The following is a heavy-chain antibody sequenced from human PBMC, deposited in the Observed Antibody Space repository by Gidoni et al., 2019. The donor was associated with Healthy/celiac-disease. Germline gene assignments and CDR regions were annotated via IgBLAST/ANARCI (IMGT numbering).Heavy chain of an antibody. D-gene: IGHD2-2*01. V-gene: IGHV1-46*03. Sequence: QVQLVQSGAEVKKPGASVKVSCKASGYTFTSYYMHWVRQAPGQGLEWMGIINPSSGSTSYAQKFQGRVTMTRDTSTSTVYMELSSLRSEDTAVYYCASGVVPAAPNDAFDIWGQGTMVTVSS. J-gene: IGHJ3*02. CDR3: ASGVVPAAPNDAFDI. CDR2: INPSSGST. CDR1: GYTFTSYY.